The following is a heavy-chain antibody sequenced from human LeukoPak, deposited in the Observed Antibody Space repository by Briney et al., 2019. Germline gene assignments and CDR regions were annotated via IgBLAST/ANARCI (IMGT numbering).Heavy chain of an antibody. CDR2: SSGNGGSK. CDR3: VNQISGWVY. D-gene: IGHD6-19*01. CDR1: GFTFSTRP. J-gene: IGHJ4*02. V-gene: IGHV3-64D*06. Sequence: GRSLRLSCSASGFTFSTRPMHWVRQAPGKGLEYVSGSSGNGGSKYYADSVKGRFTISRDNSKNTVYLQMSSLRPEDTAVYYCVNQISGWVYWGQGTLVTVSS.